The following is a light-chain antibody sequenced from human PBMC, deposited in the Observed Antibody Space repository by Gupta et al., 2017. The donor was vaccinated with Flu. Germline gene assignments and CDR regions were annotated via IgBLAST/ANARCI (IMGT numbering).Light chain of an antibody. CDR3: QAWDSSTGV. J-gene: IGLJ1*01. CDR2: EDE. V-gene: IGLV3-1*01. Sequence: SPAQTATIPVSGDNLGNKYTCWYQQKPGQSPVLVIYEDEKRPSGIPERFSGSNTGNTATLTISGTQAMDEADYYCQAWDSSTGVFGPGTKVTVL. CDR1: NLGNKY.